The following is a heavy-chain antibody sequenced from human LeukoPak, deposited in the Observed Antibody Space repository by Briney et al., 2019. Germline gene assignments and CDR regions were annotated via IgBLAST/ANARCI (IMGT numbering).Heavy chain of an antibody. Sequence: GGSLRLSCAASGFTFSSYAMNWARQAPGKGLEWVASINHNGNVNYYVDSVRGRFTISRDNAKNSLYLQMSNLRAEDTAVYFCARGGGLDVWGQGATVTVSS. V-gene: IGHV3-7*03. CDR3: ARGGGLDV. CDR1: GFTFSSYA. D-gene: IGHD3-16*01. CDR2: INHNGNVN. J-gene: IGHJ6*02.